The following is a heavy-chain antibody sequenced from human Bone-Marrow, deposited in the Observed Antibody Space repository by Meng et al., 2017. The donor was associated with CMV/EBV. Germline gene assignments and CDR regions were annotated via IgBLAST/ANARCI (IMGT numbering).Heavy chain of an antibody. V-gene: IGHV4-34*01. J-gene: IGHJ4*02. Sequence: SETLSLTCAVYGGSFSGYYWSWIRQPPGKGLEWIGEINHSGSTNYNPSPKSRVTISVDTSKNQFSLKLSSVTAADTAVYYCARITMIVVVPYYFDYWGQGTLVTVSS. D-gene: IGHD3-22*01. CDR3: ARITMIVVVPYYFDY. CDR1: GGSFSGYY. CDR2: INHSGST.